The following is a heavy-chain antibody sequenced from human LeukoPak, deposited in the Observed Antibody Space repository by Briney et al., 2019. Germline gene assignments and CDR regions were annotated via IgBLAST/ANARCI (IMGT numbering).Heavy chain of an antibody. CDR3: ARDRGSRMVYSGYDYDLGFDY. V-gene: IGHV1-69*13. D-gene: IGHD5-12*01. CDR1: GGTFSNYA. Sequence: SVKVSCKASGGTFSNYAISWVRQAPGQGLEWMGGIIPIFGTANYAQKFQGRVTITADESTSTAYMELGSLRSEDTAVYYCARDRGSRMVYSGYDYDLGFDYWGQGTLVTVSS. J-gene: IGHJ4*02. CDR2: IIPIFGTA.